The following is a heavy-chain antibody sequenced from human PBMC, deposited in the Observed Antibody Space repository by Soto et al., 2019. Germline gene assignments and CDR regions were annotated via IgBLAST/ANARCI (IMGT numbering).Heavy chain of an antibody. D-gene: IGHD3-10*01. V-gene: IGHV4-39*01. Sequence: SETLSLTCTVSGGSISSSSYYWGWIRQPPGKGLEWIGSIYYSGSTYYNPSLKSRVTISVDTSKNQFSLKLSSVTAADTAVYYCARHRSIYGSGIKGGYYYYYYGMDVWGQGTTVTVSS. CDR3: ARHRSIYGSGIKGGYYYYYYGMDV. CDR2: IYYSGST. J-gene: IGHJ6*02. CDR1: GGSISSSSYY.